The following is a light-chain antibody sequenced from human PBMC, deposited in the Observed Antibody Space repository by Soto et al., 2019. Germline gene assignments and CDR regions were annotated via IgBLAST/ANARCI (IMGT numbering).Light chain of an antibody. J-gene: IGLJ2*01. CDR2: LNSDGSH. CDR1: SGHSSYA. CDR3: QTWGSGIRVV. Sequence: QPVLTQSPSASASLGASVKLTCTLSSGHSSYAIAWHQQQPEKGPRYLMKLNSDGSHRKGDGIPDRFSGSSSGAERYLTISSLQSEDEADYYCQTWGSGIRVVFGGGNKLTVL. V-gene: IGLV4-69*01.